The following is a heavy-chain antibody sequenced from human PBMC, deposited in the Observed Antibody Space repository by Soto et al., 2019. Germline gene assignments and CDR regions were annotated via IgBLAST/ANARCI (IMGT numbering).Heavy chain of an antibody. CDR3: ASLLPGDGVLVYNYYGMDV. V-gene: IGHV1-18*01. CDR1: GYTFTSYG. CDR2: ISAYNANT. J-gene: IGHJ6*02. Sequence: QVQLVQSGAEVKKPGASVKVSCKASGYTFTSYGISWVRQAPGQGLEWMGWISAYNANTNYARKRQGRVTMTTDTSTITAYMELRRLRSDDTAVYYFASLLPGDGVLVYNYYGMDVWGQGTTVTVSS. D-gene: IGHD3-3*01.